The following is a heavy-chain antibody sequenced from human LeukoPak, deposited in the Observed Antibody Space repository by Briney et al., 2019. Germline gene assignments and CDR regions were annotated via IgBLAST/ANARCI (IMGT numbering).Heavy chain of an antibody. J-gene: IGHJ4*02. CDR3: ARSDGYSGYDYEDY. CDR2: INPNSGGT. D-gene: IGHD5-12*01. V-gene: IGHV1-2*02. CDR1: GYTFTGYY. Sequence: ASVKVSCTASGYTFTGYYMHWVRQAPGQGLEWMGWINPNSGGTNYAQKFQGRVTMTRDTSISTAYMELSRLRSDDTAVYYCARSDGYSGYDYEDYWGQGTLVTVSS.